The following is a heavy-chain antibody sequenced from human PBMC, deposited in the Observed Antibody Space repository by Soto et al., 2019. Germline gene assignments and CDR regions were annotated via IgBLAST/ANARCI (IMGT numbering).Heavy chain of an antibody. J-gene: IGHJ4*02. CDR2: INPSGGST. CDR3: ARDTYPIANSKFQNDY. CDR1: GYTFTSYY. D-gene: IGHD7-27*01. V-gene: IGHV1-46*01. Sequence: GASVKVSCKASGYTFTSYYMHWVRQAPGQGLEWMGIINPSGGSTSYAQKFQGRVTMTRDTSTSTVYMELSSLRSEDTAAYYCARDTYPIANSKFQNDYWGQGTLVTVSS.